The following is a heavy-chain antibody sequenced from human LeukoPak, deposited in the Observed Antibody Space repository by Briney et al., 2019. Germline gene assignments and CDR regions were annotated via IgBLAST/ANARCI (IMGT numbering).Heavy chain of an antibody. D-gene: IGHD7-27*01. CDR3: TRRDGDSMDV. CDR2: IRSKANSYAT. Sequence: GGSLKLSCAASGFTLSGSAMHWVRQASGKGLEWVGRIRSKANSYATAYAASVKGRFTISRDDSENTAYLQMNSLKTEDTAVYYCTRRDGDSMDVWGQGTTVTVSS. CDR1: GFTLSGSA. J-gene: IGHJ6*02. V-gene: IGHV3-73*01.